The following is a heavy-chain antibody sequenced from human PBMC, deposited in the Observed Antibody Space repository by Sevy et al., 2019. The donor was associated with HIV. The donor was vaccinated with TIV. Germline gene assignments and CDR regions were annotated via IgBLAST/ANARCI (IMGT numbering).Heavy chain of an antibody. CDR3: AKYPYDYVWGSYRPPDY. CDR1: GFTFSSYA. D-gene: IGHD3-16*02. V-gene: IGHV3-23*01. Sequence: GGSLRLSCAASGFTFSSYAMSWVRQAPGKGLEWVSAISGSGGSTYYADSVKGRFTISRDNSKNTLYLQMNSLRAEDTAVYYCAKYPYDYVWGSYRPPDYWGQGTLVTVSS. J-gene: IGHJ4*02. CDR2: ISGSGGST.